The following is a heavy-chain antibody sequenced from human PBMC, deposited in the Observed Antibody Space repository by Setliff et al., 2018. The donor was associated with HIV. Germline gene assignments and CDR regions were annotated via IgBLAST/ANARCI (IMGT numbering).Heavy chain of an antibody. CDR1: GVTFRRFA. J-gene: IGHJ6*03. Sequence: SVKVSCKASGVTFRRFAFSWVRQAPGQGLEWMGGIIPMFCTTNYAQKFQGRVTITADESTSTVYMELTSLRFEDTAVYYCARVGEMATIGYSYYYMDVWGKGTTVTVSS. CDR2: IIPMFCTT. CDR3: ARVGEMATIGYSYYYMDV. D-gene: IGHD5-12*01. V-gene: IGHV1-69*13.